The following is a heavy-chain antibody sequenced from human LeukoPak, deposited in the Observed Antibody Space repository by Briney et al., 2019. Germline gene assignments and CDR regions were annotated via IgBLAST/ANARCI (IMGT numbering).Heavy chain of an antibody. D-gene: IGHD3-16*02. CDR3: AMGFYDYVWGSYLGNALRSPMDV. CDR1: GGSISSSSYY. CDR2: IYYSGST. V-gene: IGHV4-61*05. Sequence: SETLSLTCTVSGGSISSSSYYWSWIRQPPGKGLEWIGYIYYSGSTNYNPSLKSRVTISVDTSKNQFSLKLSSVTAADTAVYYCAMGFYDYVWGSYLGNALRSPMDVWGQGTTVTVSS. J-gene: IGHJ6*02.